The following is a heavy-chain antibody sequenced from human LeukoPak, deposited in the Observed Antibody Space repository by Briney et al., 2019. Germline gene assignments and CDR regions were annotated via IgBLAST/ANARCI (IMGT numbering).Heavy chain of an antibody. CDR2: IYHSEST. Sequence: SETLSLTCAVSGGSISSSNWWSWVRQPPGEGLQWIGEIYHSESTNYNPSLKSRVTISVDKSKNQFSLKLSSVTAADTAVYYCARVYSSGWYARYFDLWGRGTLVTVSS. CDR3: ARVYSSGWYARYFDL. CDR1: GGSISSSNW. J-gene: IGHJ2*01. V-gene: IGHV4-4*02. D-gene: IGHD6-19*01.